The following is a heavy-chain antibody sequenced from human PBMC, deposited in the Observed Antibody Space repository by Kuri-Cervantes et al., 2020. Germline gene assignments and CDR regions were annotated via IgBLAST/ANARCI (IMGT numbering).Heavy chain of an antibody. CDR1: GFTFSSYD. J-gene: IGHJ4*01. CDR2: IGTAGDT. CDR3: ARDFHWTLDY. V-gene: IGHV3-13*01. D-gene: IGHD3-9*01. Sequence: GESLKISCAASGFTFSSYDMHWVRQATGKGLEWVSAIGTAGDTYYPGSVKGRFTISRDNAKNSLYLQMNSLTAEDTAVYYCARDFHWTLDYWGQGILVTVSS.